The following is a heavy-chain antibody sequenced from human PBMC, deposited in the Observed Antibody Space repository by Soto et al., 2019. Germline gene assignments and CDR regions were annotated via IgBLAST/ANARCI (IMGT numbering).Heavy chain of an antibody. CDR1: GGTFSSYA. V-gene: IGHV1-69*06. CDR3: ARGWMVYAIYNWFDP. Sequence: SVKVSCKASGGTFSSYAISWVRQAPGQGLEWMGGIIPIFGTANYAQKFQGRVTITADKSTSTAYMELSSLRSEDTAVYYCARGWMVYAIYNWFDPWGQGTLVTVSS. CDR2: IIPIFGTA. J-gene: IGHJ5*02. D-gene: IGHD2-8*01.